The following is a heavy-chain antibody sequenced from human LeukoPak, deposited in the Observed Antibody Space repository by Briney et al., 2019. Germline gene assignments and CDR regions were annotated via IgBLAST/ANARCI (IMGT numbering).Heavy chain of an antibody. CDR1: GGTFSSYA. Sequence: GASVKVSCKASGGTFSSYAISWVRQAPGQGLEWMGGIIPIFGTANYAQKFQGRVTITADESTSTAYMELSSLRPEDTAVYYCAREGEMIAVAGNLLFGYWGQGTLVTVSS. D-gene: IGHD6-19*01. V-gene: IGHV1-69*13. CDR3: AREGEMIAVAGNLLFGY. CDR2: IIPIFGTA. J-gene: IGHJ4*02.